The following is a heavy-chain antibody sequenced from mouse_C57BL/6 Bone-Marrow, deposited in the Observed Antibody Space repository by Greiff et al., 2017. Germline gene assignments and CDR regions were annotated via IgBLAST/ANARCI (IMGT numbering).Heavy chain of an antibody. CDR1: GYTFTSYW. D-gene: IGHD2-1*01. CDR2: IDPSDSYT. Sequence: QVQLQQPGAELVRPGTSVKLSCKASGYTFTSYWMHWVKQRPGQGLEWIGVIDPSDSYTNYNQKFKGKATLTVDTSSSTAYMQLSSLTSEDSAVYYGARNYGNYPYFDYWGQGTTLTVSS. J-gene: IGHJ2*01. V-gene: IGHV1-59*01. CDR3: ARNYGNYPYFDY.